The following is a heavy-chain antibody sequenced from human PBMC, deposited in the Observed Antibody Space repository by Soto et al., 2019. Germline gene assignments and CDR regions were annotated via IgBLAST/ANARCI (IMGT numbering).Heavy chain of an antibody. D-gene: IGHD2-15*01. Sequence: PSETLSLTCTVSGGSVSSGSYYWSWIRQPPGKGLEWIGYIYYSGSTNYNPSLKSRVTISVDTSKNQLSLKLSSVTAADTAVYYCARGGCSGGSCYSVRPFDYWGQGTLVTVSS. CDR2: IYYSGST. CDR3: ARGGCSGGSCYSVRPFDY. V-gene: IGHV4-61*01. CDR1: GGSVSSGSYY. J-gene: IGHJ4*02.